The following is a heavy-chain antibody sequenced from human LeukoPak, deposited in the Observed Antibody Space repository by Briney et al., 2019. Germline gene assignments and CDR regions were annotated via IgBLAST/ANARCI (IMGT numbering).Heavy chain of an antibody. CDR2: LNPNSGDT. CDR3: ATYSNSTLQYYYGLDV. CDR1: GYTFTDYY. V-gene: IGHV1-2*02. D-gene: IGHD6-13*01. J-gene: IGHJ6*02. Sequence: GASVKVSCKASGYTFTDYYMHWVRQAPGQGLEWMGWLNPNSGDTNYAQKFQGRVTMTRDTSISTAYMELNSLTSDDTAVYYCATYSNSTLQYYYGLDVWGQGTTVTVSS.